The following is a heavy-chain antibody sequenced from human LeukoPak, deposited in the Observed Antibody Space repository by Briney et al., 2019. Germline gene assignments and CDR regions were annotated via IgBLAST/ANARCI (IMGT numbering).Heavy chain of an antibody. V-gene: IGHV3-23*01. D-gene: IGHD6-13*01. CDR2: ISGSGGST. J-gene: IGHJ5*02. Sequence: GGSLRLSCAASGFTFSSYAMSWVRQAAGKGLEWVSAISGSGGSTYYADSVKGRFTISRDNSKNTLYLQMNSLRAEDTAVYYCAKALIAAAGKGEFDPWGQGTLVTVSS. CDR3: AKALIAAAGKGEFDP. CDR1: GFTFSSYA.